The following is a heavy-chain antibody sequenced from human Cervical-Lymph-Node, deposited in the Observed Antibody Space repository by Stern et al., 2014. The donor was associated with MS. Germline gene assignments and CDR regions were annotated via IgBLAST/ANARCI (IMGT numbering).Heavy chain of an antibody. CDR2: IDPNSGDT. V-gene: IGHV1-2*06. Sequence: QDQLVQSGAEVKKPGASVKVSCKASGYTFTGYYMHWMRQAPGQGLEWMGRIDPNSGDTDYAQEFQGRVTMTRDTSISTAYLELNRLNSDDTAVYYCASRKPSDVKNSTWLEYWGQGTLVTVSS. J-gene: IGHJ4*02. CDR1: GYTFTGYY. CDR3: ASRKPSDVKNSTWLEY. D-gene: IGHD6-13*01.